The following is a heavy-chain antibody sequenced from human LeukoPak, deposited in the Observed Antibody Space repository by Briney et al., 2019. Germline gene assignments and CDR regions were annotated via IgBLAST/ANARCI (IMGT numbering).Heavy chain of an antibody. Sequence: GASVKASCKASGYTFTSYGISWVRQAPGQGLEWMGWISAYNGNTNYAQKLQGRVTMTTDTSTSTAYMGLRSLRSDDTAVYYCARDSEVIYYFDYWGQGTLVTVSS. D-gene: IGHD3-10*01. CDR1: GYTFTSYG. V-gene: IGHV1-18*01. CDR3: ARDSEVIYYFDY. CDR2: ISAYNGNT. J-gene: IGHJ4*02.